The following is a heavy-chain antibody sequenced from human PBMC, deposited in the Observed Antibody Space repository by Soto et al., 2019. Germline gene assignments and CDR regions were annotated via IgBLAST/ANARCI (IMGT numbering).Heavy chain of an antibody. CDR2: IYXXXXX. CDR1: GGSISSDYW. CDR3: ARGVTVGRGPIIIVYYFDY. V-gene: IGHV4-4*02. J-gene: IGHJ4*02. D-gene: IGHD3-10*01. Sequence: SETLSLTCAVSGGSISSDYWWLWVRQAPGKGXEWIGEIYXXXXXXXXXXXESRVTISVDKSKNQFSLKLNSLTAADTAVYYCARGVTVGRGPIIIVYYFDYWGQGTLVTVSS.